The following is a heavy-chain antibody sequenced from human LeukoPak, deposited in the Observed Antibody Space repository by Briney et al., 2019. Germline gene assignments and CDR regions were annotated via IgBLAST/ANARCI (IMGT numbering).Heavy chain of an antibody. CDR3: ARGDRNCSGGSCSATFDY. V-gene: IGHV1-8*01. D-gene: IGHD2-15*01. CDR2: MNPKSGNT. J-gene: IGHJ4*02. Sequence: GASVKVSCKASGYTFTSYDINWVRQATGQGLEWMGWMNPKSGNTGYAQKFQGRVTMTRNTSISTAYMELSSLRSEDTAVYYCARGDRNCSGGSCSATFDYWGQGTLVTVSS. CDR1: GYTFTSYD.